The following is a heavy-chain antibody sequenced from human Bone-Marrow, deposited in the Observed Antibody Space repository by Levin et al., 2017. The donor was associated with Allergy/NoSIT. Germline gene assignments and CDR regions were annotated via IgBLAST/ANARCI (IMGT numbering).Heavy chain of an antibody. D-gene: IGHD5-18*01. CDR1: GFTLSNFA. CDR2: ISGSGDKI. V-gene: IGHV3-23*01. J-gene: IGHJ6*02. Sequence: GESLKISCAASGFTLSNFAMSWVRQAPGKGLEWVSVISGSGDKIHYADSLKGRFTISRDTSKNTLYLQMNSLRVEDTAIYYCAKDRPDTADYNGLDVWGQGTTVTVSS. CDR3: AKDRPDTADYNGLDV.